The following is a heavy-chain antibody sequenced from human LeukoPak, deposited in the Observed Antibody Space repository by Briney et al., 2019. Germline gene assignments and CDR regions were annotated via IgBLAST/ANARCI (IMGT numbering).Heavy chain of an antibody. Sequence: GTLRLSCAASGFTFSSYSMNWVRQGPGKGLEWIGNIYSSGNTYYKASLKSRVTMYLDTSKNHFSLKLSSVTAADTAMYYCAKSNGYGLSDSWGQGTLVTVSS. J-gene: IGHJ4*02. CDR3: AKSNGYGLSDS. CDR1: GFTFSSYSMN. V-gene: IGHV4-59*04. CDR2: IYSSGNT. D-gene: IGHD5-12*01.